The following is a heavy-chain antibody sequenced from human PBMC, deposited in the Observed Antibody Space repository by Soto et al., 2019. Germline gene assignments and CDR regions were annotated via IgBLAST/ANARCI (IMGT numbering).Heavy chain of an antibody. CDR2: IRAYNGNT. CDR3: ARDREVVTANFDY. D-gene: IGHD2-21*02. J-gene: IGHJ4*02. CDR1: GYTFTSYG. Sequence: QVQLVQSGAEVKKPGASVKVTCKAYGYTFTSYGISWVRRARGRGLEWMGWIRAYNGNTNYAQKLQGRVTMTTDTSTSTAYMELRSLRSDDTAVYYCARDREVVTANFDYWGQGTLVTVSS. V-gene: IGHV1-18*01.